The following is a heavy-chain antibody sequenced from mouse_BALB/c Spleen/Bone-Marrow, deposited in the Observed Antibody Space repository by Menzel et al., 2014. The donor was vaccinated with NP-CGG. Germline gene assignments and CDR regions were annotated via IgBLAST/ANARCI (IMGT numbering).Heavy chain of an antibody. Sequence: VQLVESGAELVRPGVSVKISCKGSGYTFTDYAMHWVKQSHAKSLEWIGIISTYYGDASYSQKFKGKATMTVDKSSSTAYMDLARLTSEDSAIYYCARGPGYDATDYWGQGTSVTVSS. J-gene: IGHJ4*01. CDR3: ARGPGYDATDY. CDR2: ISTYYGDA. V-gene: IGHV1S137*01. CDR1: GYTFTDYA.